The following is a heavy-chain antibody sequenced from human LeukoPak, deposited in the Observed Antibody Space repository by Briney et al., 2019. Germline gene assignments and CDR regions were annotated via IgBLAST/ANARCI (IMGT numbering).Heavy chain of an antibody. CDR3: ARRTGSSRYFDL. V-gene: IGHV4-4*07. Sequence: SETLSLTCTVSGVSISSYYWSWIRQPAGKGLEWLGRIYTSGSTNYNPSLKSRVTMSVDTSKNQFSLKLSSVTAADTAVYYCARRTGSSRYFDLWGRGTLVTVSS. D-gene: IGHD7-27*01. CDR1: GVSISSYY. CDR2: IYTSGST. J-gene: IGHJ2*01.